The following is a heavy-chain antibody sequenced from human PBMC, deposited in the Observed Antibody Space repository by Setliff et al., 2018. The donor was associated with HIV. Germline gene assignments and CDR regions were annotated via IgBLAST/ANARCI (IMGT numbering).Heavy chain of an antibody. CDR2: IRYDGSNK. CDR1: GFTFSSYG. D-gene: IGHD3-22*01. V-gene: IGHV3-30*02. Sequence: GESLKISCAASGFTFSSYGMHWVRQAPGKGLEWVAFIRYDGSNKYYAGSVKGRFTISRDNSKNTLYLQMNSLRAEDTAVYYCAKDRYYDSSGSPFDYWGQGTLVTVSS. J-gene: IGHJ4*02. CDR3: AKDRYYDSSGSPFDY.